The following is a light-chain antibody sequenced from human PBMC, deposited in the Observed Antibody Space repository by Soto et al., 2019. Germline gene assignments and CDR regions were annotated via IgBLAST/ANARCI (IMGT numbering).Light chain of an antibody. CDR3: QQYNKMYT. J-gene: IGKJ2*01. CDR1: QSVSSN. V-gene: IGKV3-15*01. Sequence: EIVMTQSPATLSVSPGERATLSCRASQSVSSNLAWYQQKPGQAPRLLIYDASTRATGIPARFSGSGSETEFTLTISRIQSEDFAIYYCQQYNKMYTFGQGTKLEIK. CDR2: DAS.